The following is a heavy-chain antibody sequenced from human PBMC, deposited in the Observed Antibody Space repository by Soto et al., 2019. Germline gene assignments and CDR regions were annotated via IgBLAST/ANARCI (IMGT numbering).Heavy chain of an antibody. CDR1: GGSISSSSYY. V-gene: IGHV4-39*01. Sequence: QLQLQESGPGLVKPSETLSLTSTVSGGSISSSSYYWCWIRQPPVKGLEWIGSLYYSGTTYYNPSLKSRVTISVDTSKNQFSLKLSSVTASDTAVYYCSRWGLGYGMDVWGQGTTVTVSS. CDR2: LYYSGTT. CDR3: SRWGLGYGMDV. D-gene: IGHD1-26*01. J-gene: IGHJ6*02.